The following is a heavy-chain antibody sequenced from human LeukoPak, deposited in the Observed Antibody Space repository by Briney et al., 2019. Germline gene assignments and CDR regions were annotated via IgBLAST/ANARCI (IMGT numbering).Heavy chain of an antibody. V-gene: IGHV3-7*01. CDR3: ARGSEYYYYYMDV. Sequence: GGSLRLSCAASGFTFSSYLMSWVRQAPGKGLEWVANIKQDGSEKYYVDSVKGRFTISRDNAKNSLYLQMNSLRAEDTAVYYCARGSEYYYYYMDVWGKGTTVAVSS. CDR2: IKQDGSEK. CDR1: GFTFSSYL. D-gene: IGHD6-25*01. J-gene: IGHJ6*03.